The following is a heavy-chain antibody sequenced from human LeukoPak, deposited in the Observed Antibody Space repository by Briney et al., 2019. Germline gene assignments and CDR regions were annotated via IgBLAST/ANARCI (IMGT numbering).Heavy chain of an antibody. CDR2: VSPYNGNT. CDR1: GYTFTGYY. Sequence: ASVKVSCKASGYTFTGYYMHWVRQAPGQGLEWMGRVSPYNGNTYYSQRFQDRVTITKDTSTGTAYMDLNDTAMYYCARNGRVRRVVKDLFEYWGQGTLVAVSS. CDR3: ARNGRVRRVVKDLFEY. V-gene: IGHV1-18*04. D-gene: IGHD3-10*01. J-gene: IGHJ4*02.